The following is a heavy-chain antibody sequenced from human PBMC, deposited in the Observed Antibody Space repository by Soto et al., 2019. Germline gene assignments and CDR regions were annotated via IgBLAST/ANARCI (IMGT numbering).Heavy chain of an antibody. CDR2: IYYSGST. V-gene: IGHV4-30-4*02. CDR3: AREDSYGPFDY. Sequence: SETLSLTCTVSGGSISSGDYYWSWIRQPPGKGLEWIGYIYYSGSTYYNPSLKSRVTISVDTSKNQFSLKLRSEDTAVYYCAREDSYGPFDYWGQGTLVTVSS. J-gene: IGHJ4*02. CDR1: GGSISSGDYY. D-gene: IGHD5-18*01.